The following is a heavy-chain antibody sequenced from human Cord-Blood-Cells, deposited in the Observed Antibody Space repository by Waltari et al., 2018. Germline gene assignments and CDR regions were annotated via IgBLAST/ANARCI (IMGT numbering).Heavy chain of an antibody. CDR2: IIPILGIA. CDR1: GGTFSSYT. Sequence: QVQLVQSGAEVKKPGSSVKVSCKASGGTFSSYTISWVRQAPGQGLEWMGRIIPILGIANYAQKFQGRVTITADKSTSTAYMELSSLRSEDTAVYYCARDLGDSGSYYYWGQGTLVTVSS. D-gene: IGHD1-26*01. V-gene: IGHV1-69*08. CDR3: ARDLGDSGSYYY. J-gene: IGHJ4*02.